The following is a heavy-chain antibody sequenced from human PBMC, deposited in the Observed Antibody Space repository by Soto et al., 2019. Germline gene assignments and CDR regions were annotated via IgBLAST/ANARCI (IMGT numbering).Heavy chain of an antibody. D-gene: IGHD3-3*01. V-gene: IGHV3-30*18. CDR3: AKYDPLLGMAV. CDR2: ISYDGSNK. CDR1: GFTFSSYG. J-gene: IGHJ6*02. Sequence: PGGSLRLSCAASGFTFSSYGMHWVRQAPGKGLEWVAVISYDGSNKYYADSVKGRFTISRDNSKNTLYLQMNSLRAEDTAVYYCAKYDPLLGMAVWGQGTTVTVSS.